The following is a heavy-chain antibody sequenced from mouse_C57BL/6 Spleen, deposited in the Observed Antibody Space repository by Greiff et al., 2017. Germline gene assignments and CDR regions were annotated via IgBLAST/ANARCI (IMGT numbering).Heavy chain of an antibody. V-gene: IGHV5-6*02. D-gene: IGHD4-1*01. CDR1: GFTFSSYG. J-gene: IGHJ1*03. CDR3: ARRGGTKDYWDFDV. Sequence: EVKLMESGGDLVKPGGSLKLSCAASGFTFSSYGMSWVRQTPDKRLEWVATISSGGSYTYYPDSVKGRFTISRDNAKNTLYLQMSSLKSEDTAMYYCARRGGTKDYWDFDVWGTGTTVTVSS. CDR2: ISSGGSYT.